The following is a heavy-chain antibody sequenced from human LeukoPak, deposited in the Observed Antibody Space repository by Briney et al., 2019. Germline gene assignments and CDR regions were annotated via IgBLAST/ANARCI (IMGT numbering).Heavy chain of an antibody. CDR1: GFTFSSYW. CDR3: VRDPSGSGFAFDS. V-gene: IGHV3-7*01. Sequence: PGGSLRLSCAASGFTFSSYWMTWVRQAPGKGLEWVANIKQDGSKKNYVDSVKGRFTISRDNSEDTLYLQMNSLRAEDTAVYYCVRDPSGSGFAFDSWGQGALVTVSS. CDR2: IKQDGSKK. D-gene: IGHD1-1*01. J-gene: IGHJ4*02.